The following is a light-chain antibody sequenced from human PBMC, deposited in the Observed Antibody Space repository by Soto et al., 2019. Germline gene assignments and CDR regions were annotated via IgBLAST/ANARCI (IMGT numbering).Light chain of an antibody. CDR3: QQYYSYRT. CDR1: QGISSY. CDR2: AAS. Sequence: AIRMTQSPSSFSASTGDRVTITCRASQGISSYLAWYQQKPGKAPKLLIYAASTLQSGVPSRFSDSGSGTDFTLTISCLQSEDFATYYCQQYYSYRTFGQGTKVEIK. J-gene: IGKJ1*01. V-gene: IGKV1-8*01.